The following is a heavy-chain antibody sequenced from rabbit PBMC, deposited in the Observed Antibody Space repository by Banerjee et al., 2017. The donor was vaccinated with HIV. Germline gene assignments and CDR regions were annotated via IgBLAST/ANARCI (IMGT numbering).Heavy chain of an antibody. CDR1: GFSFSSGYD. D-gene: IGHD1-1*01. J-gene: IGHJ4*01. Sequence: QEQLEESGGDLVKPEGSLTLTCTASGFSFSSGYDMCWVRQAPGKGLEWIACIYVDSGSTYYASWAKGRFTISKTSSTTVTLQMTSLTAADTATYFCARHRGGVIGWNFNLWGPGTLVTVS. CDR3: ARHRGGVIGWNFNL. CDR2: IYVDSGST. V-gene: IGHV1S45*01.